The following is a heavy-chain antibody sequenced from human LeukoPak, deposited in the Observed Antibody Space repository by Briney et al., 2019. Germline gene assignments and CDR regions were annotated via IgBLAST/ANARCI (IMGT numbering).Heavy chain of an antibody. CDR2: IYSGGST. D-gene: IGHD2-2*01. CDR3: ARDVGTLSQPRDAFDI. Sequence: PGGSLRLSCAASGFTVSSNYMSWVRQAPGKGLEWVSVIYSGGSTYYADSVKGRFTISRDNSKNTLYLQMNSLRAEDTAVYCCARDVGTLSQPRDAFDIWGQGTMVTVSS. CDR1: GFTVSSNY. V-gene: IGHV3-66*02. J-gene: IGHJ3*02.